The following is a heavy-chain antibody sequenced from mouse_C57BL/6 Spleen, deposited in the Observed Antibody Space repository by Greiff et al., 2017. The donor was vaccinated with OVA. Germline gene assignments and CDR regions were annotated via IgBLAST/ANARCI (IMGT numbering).Heavy chain of an antibody. D-gene: IGHD2-1*01. CDR3: AGGKTDLDYYAMDY. J-gene: IGHJ4*01. V-gene: IGHV2-2*01. CDR1: GFSLTSYG. CDR2: IWSGGST. Sequence: VQLQQSGPGLVQPSQSLSITCTVSGFSLTSYGVHWVRQSPGKGLEWLGVIWSGGSTDYNAAFISRLSISKDNSKSQVFFKMNSLQADDTAIYYCAGGKTDLDYYAMDYWGQGTSVTVSS.